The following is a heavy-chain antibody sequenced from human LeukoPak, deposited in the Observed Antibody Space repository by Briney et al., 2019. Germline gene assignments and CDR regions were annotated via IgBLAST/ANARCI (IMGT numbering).Heavy chain of an antibody. J-gene: IGHJ4*02. D-gene: IGHD6-19*01. CDR1: GYTFTGYY. CDR2: INPNSGGT. V-gene: IGHV1-2*02. Sequence: ASVKVSCKASGYTFTGYYMHWVRQAPGQGLEWMGWINPNSGGTNYAQKYQGRVAMTRDTSISTAYMELSRLRSDDTAVYYCARVGSWLTTIDYWGQGTLVTVSS. CDR3: ARVGSWLTTIDY.